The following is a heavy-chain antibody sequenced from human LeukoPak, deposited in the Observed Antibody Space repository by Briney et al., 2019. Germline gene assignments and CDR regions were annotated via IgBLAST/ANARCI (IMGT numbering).Heavy chain of an antibody. Sequence: GGSLRLSCAASGFTFSSYAMSWVRQAPGKGLEWVSAISGSGGSTYYADSVKGRFTISRDNSKNTLYLQMNSLRAEDTAVCYCAKGGLPAAMRYYYYMDAWGKGTTVTVSS. CDR2: ISGSGGST. CDR3: AKGGLPAAMRYYYYMDA. J-gene: IGHJ6*03. D-gene: IGHD2-2*01. V-gene: IGHV3-23*01. CDR1: GFTFSSYA.